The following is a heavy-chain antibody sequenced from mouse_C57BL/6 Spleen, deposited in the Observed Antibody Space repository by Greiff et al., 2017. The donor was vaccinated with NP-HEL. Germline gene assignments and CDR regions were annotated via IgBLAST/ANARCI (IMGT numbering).Heavy chain of an antibody. Sequence: DVKLVESGGGLVQPGGSLKLSCAASGFTFSDYYMYWVRQTPEKRLEWVAYISNGGGSTYYPDTVQGRFTISRDKAKNTLYLQMSRLKSEDTAMYYCARRGLGLIYYAMGYWGQGTSVTVSS. J-gene: IGHJ4*01. CDR1: GFTFSDYY. V-gene: IGHV5-12*01. CDR2: ISNGGGST. CDR3: ARRGLGLIYYAMGY. D-gene: IGHD3-3*01.